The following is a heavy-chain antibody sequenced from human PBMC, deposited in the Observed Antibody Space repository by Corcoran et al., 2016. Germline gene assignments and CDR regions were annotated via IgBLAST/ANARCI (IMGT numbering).Heavy chain of an antibody. CDR2: ISYDGSNK. CDR3: ERDLSSSWAIDY. D-gene: IGHD6-13*01. V-gene: IGHV3-30*03. CDR1: GFTFRSYG. J-gene: IGHJ4*02. Sequence: QVQLVESGGGVVQPGRSLRLSCAASGFTFRSYGMHWVRQAPGKGLEWVAVISYDGSNKYYADAVKGRFTISRDNSKNTLYLQMNSMRAEDTAVYYWERDLSSSWAIDYWGQGTLVTVSA.